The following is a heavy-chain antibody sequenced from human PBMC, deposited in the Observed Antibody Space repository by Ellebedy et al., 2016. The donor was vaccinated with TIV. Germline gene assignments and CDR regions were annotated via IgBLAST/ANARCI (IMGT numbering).Heavy chain of an antibody. CDR1: GYPFTTYA. Sequence: AASVKVSCKASGYPFTTYAMAWVRQAPGEGLEYLGWINPNTGTPTSAPGFSGRFVFSSDTSVNTLHLEISSLKAEDTAVYFCAKLDHPPLWVDVWGQGTTVTVSS. CDR3: AKLDHPPLWVDV. V-gene: IGHV7-4-1*02. CDR2: INPNTGTP. J-gene: IGHJ6*02. D-gene: IGHD4-23*01.